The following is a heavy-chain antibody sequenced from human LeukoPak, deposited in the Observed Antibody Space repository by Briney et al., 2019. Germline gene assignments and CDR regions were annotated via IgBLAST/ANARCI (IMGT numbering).Heavy chain of an antibody. Sequence: GGSLRLSCAASGFTFSSYSINWVRQAPGKGLEWVSYISGRSSTTYYADSVKGRFTISRDNARNSLYLQMNSLRDEDTAVYYCARDLWGSYGLDYWGQGTLVTVSS. V-gene: IGHV3-48*02. CDR1: GFTFSSYS. CDR2: ISGRSSTT. CDR3: ARDLWGSYGLDY. D-gene: IGHD5-18*01. J-gene: IGHJ4*02.